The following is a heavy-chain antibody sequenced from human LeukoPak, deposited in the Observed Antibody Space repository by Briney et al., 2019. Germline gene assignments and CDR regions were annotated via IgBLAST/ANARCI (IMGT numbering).Heavy chain of an antibody. J-gene: IGHJ6*03. V-gene: IGHV1-69*05. CDR1: GGTFSSYA. D-gene: IGHD2-15*01. CDR2: IIPIFGTA. CDR3: ARDPVSGVVAATVYYYYMDV. Sequence: SVKVSXKASGGTFSSYAISWVRQAPGQGLEWMGRIIPIFGTANYAQKFQGRVTITTDESTSTAYMELSSQRSEDTAVYYCARDPVSGVVAATVYYYYMDVWGKGTTVTVSS.